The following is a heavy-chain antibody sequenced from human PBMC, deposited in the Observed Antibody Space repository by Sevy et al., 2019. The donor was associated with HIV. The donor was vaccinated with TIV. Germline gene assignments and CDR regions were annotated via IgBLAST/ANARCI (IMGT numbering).Heavy chain of an antibody. V-gene: IGHV1-2*02. CDR3: ARMGDYYCTSGDYPLRF. CDR2: INPNSGGT. D-gene: IGHD2-8*01. J-gene: IGHJ4*02. Sequence: ASVKVSCKASGYTFTAYYIHWVRQAPGQGLEWMGWINPNSGGTYFAKKFQVSVTLTTDTSVNTAYMELRSLRFDDTAVYYCARMGDYYCTSGDYPLRFWGQGTLVSVSS. CDR1: GYTFTAYY.